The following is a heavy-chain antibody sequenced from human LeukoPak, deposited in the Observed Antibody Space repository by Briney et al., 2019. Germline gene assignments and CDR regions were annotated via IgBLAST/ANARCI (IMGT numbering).Heavy chain of an antibody. CDR3: AREDYGLMGY. V-gene: IGHV3-30*04. Sequence: GGSLRLSCAASGFTFSNYAMHWVRQAPGKGLDWVAVVSFHGTDKFYADSVKGRFTISRDNSKNTLYLQMNSLRAEDTAVYYCAREDYGLMGYWGQGTLVTVSS. J-gene: IGHJ4*02. D-gene: IGHD4-17*01. CDR1: GFTFSNYA. CDR2: VSFHGTDK.